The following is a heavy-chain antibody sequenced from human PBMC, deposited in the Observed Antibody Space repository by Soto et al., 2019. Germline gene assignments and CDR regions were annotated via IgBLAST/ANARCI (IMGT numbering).Heavy chain of an antibody. CDR1: GFTFSNYA. V-gene: IGHV3-23*01. J-gene: IGHJ4*02. CDR2: ISGSGGST. CDR3: AKRGSGSYYDY. D-gene: IGHD3-10*01. Sequence: EVQLLESGGGLVQPGGSLRLSCAASGFTFSNYAMNWVRQAPGKGLEWVSVISGSGGSTYYADSVKGRFTISRDNSKNTLYLQMNGLRAEDTAVYYCAKRGSGSYYDYWGQGTLVTVSS.